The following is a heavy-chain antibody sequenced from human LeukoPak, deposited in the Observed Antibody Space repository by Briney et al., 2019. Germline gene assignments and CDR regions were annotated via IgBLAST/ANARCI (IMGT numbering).Heavy chain of an antibody. CDR1: GFTFSRYS. V-gene: IGHV3-48*01. D-gene: IGHD5-18*01. CDR2: ISSNSSTI. CDR3: AKADMDTAYFDY. J-gene: IGHJ4*02. Sequence: PGGSLRLSCAASGFTFSRYSMNWVRQAPGKGLEWVSYISSNSSTIYYADSVKGRFTISRDNARNSLYLQMNSLRAEDTAVYDCAKADMDTAYFDYGGQGALVCVSS.